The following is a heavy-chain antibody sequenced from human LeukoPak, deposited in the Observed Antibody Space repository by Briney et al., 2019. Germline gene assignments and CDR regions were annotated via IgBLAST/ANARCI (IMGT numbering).Heavy chain of an antibody. D-gene: IGHD2-21*02. CDR3: AKPLMVTTLFGWHAFDV. Sequence: PGRSMRLSCAASGFTLSDYYMTWIRQAPGKGLEWVSYISSRGDAIYYADSVKGRFTISRDNGKNSLYLQMNSLRVDDTAVYYCAKPLMVTTLFGWHAFDVRGHGTMVTVSS. J-gene: IGHJ3*01. CDR1: GFTLSDYY. V-gene: IGHV3-11*04. CDR2: ISSRGDAI.